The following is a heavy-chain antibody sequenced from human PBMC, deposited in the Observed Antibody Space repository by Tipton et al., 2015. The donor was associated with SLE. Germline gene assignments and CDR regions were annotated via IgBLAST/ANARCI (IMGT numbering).Heavy chain of an antibody. CDR2: ISAYNGNT. CDR1: GYTFTSYG. V-gene: IGHV1-18*01. Sequence: QLVQSGPEVKKTGAPVKVSCKASGYTFTSYGISWVRQAPGQGLEWMGWISAYNGNTNYAQKLQGRVTMTTDTSTSTAYMELRSLRSDDTAVYYCARDRPVAGTYDAFDIWGQGTMVTVSS. D-gene: IGHD6-19*01. CDR3: ARDRPVAGTYDAFDI. J-gene: IGHJ3*02.